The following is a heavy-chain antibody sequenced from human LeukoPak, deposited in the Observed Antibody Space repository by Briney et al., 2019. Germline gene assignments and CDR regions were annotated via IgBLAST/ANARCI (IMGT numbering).Heavy chain of an antibody. Sequence: GGSLRLSCAASGFTFSSYSMNWVRQAPGKGLEWVSGINWNGGSTGYVDSVKGRFTISRDNAKNSLYLQMNSLRAEDTALYYCAELGITMIGGVWGKGTTVTISS. D-gene: IGHD3-10*02. CDR1: GFTFSSYS. CDR3: AELGITMIGGV. V-gene: IGHV3-20*04. J-gene: IGHJ6*04. CDR2: INWNGGST.